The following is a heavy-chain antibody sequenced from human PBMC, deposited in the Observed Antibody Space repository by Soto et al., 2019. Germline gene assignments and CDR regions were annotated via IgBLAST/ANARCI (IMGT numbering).Heavy chain of an antibody. V-gene: IGHV3-23*01. CDR1: GFTFSSYA. CDR3: AKDLCAGGDCYPGGFDY. CDR2: ISGSGGST. Sequence: GGSLRLSCAASGFTFSSYAMSWVRQAPGKGLEWVSAISGSGGSTYYADSVKGRFTISRDNSKNTLYLQMNSLRAEDTAVYYCAKDLCAGGDCYPGGFDYWGQGTLVTVSS. D-gene: IGHD2-21*02. J-gene: IGHJ4*02.